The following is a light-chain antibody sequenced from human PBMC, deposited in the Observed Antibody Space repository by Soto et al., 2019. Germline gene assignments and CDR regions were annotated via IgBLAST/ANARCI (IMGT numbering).Light chain of an antibody. J-gene: IGLJ2*01. V-gene: IGLV2-8*01. CDR3: SSYAGSNTHVV. CDR2: EVS. CDR1: SSDVGGYNY. Sequence: QSALTQPPSASGPPGQSVTISCTGTSSDVGGYNYVSWYQQHPGKAPKLMIYEVSKRPSGVPDRFSGSKSGNTASLTVSGLQAEDEADYYCSSYAGSNTHVVFGGGTKLTVL.